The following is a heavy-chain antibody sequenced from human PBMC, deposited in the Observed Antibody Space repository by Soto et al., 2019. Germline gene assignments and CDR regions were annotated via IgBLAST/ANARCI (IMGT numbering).Heavy chain of an antibody. CDR1: SSSVNNYY. D-gene: IGHD6-25*01. CDR2: VHSGGSA. CDR3: ASTSKAAPGTGLDS. Sequence: SETLSLTCNVFSSSVNNYYWSWFRQTPGMRLEWIGFVHSGGSAFYNPSFTSRVIISLETSKNQFSLTLTSLTAADSAVYYCASTSKAAPGTGLDSWGQGALVTVSS. J-gene: IGHJ4*02. V-gene: IGHV4-59*02.